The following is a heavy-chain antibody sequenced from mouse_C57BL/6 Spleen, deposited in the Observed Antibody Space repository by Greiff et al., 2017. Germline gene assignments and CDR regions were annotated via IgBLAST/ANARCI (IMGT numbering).Heavy chain of an antibody. CDR1: GYTFTSYG. CDR2: INPRSGNT. CDR3: TEREYGKVDY. V-gene: IGHV1-81*01. J-gene: IGHJ2*01. D-gene: IGHD1-1*01. Sequence: VQLQQSGAELVRPGASVKLSCKASGYTFTSYGMSWVKQRPGQGLEWIGKINPRSGNTYYNEKFKGKATLTEDKSSSTAYMELRSLTSEDSAVYCGTEREYGKVDYWGQGTTLTVSS.